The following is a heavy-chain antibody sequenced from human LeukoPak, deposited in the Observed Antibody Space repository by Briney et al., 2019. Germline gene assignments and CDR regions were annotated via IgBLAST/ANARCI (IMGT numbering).Heavy chain of an antibody. D-gene: IGHD5-24*01. J-gene: IGHJ4*02. CDR1: GDSISYFY. CDR2: IYYSGST. V-gene: IGHV4-59*01. CDR3: ASRAYTYDQRWLQGQFDY. Sequence: SETLSLTCSVSGDSISYFYWSWIRQPPGKGLEWIGYIYYSGSTNYNPSLKSRVTISVDTSKKQFSLKLSSVTAADTAVYYCASRAYTYDQRWLQGQFDYWGQGTLVTVSS.